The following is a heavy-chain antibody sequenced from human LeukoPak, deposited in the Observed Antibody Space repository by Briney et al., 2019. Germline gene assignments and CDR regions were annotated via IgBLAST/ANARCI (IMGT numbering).Heavy chain of an antibody. V-gene: IGHV3-23*01. CDR1: GFTFSSYA. Sequence: GGSLRLSCAASGFTFSSYAMSWVRQAPEKGLEWVSTISGSGGSTYYTDSVKGRFTISRDNAKNTLYLQMNSLRAEDTAVYYCARDLKTAMDYFDYWGQGALVTVSS. J-gene: IGHJ4*02. D-gene: IGHD2-2*01. CDR3: ARDLKTAMDYFDY. CDR2: ISGSGGST.